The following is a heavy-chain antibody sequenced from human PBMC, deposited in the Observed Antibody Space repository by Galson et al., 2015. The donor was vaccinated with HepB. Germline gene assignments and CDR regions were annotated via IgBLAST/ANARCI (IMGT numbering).Heavy chain of an antibody. CDR2: LSLNDNT. D-gene: IGHD1-26*01. CDR1: GVSVSNNY. V-gene: IGHV3-53*01. CDR3: ASPTSETWDLLLSD. Sequence: ALRLSCAAAGVSVSNNYLNWVRQAPGKGLEWGSLLSLNDNTFYADSVKGRFTVSRDNSKNTVDLQMDRLRAEDTAVYFCASPTSETWDLLLSDWGQGTLVTVSS. J-gene: IGHJ4*02.